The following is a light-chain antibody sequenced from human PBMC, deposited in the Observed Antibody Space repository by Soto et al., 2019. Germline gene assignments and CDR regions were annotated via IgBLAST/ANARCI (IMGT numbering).Light chain of an antibody. V-gene: IGKV3-15*01. CDR1: QSVSSN. J-gene: IGKJ1*01. CDR3: QQYNSYSEA. CDR2: GAT. Sequence: EIVMTQSPATLSVSPGERATLSCRASQSVSSNLAWYQQKPGQAPRLLIHGATTRATGIPARFSGSGSGTEFTLTISSLQSEDFAVYYCQQYNSYSEAFGQGTKVDIK.